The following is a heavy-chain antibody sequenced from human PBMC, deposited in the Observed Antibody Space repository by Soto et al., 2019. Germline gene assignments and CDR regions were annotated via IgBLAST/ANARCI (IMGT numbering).Heavy chain of an antibody. CDR2: LSYEGSEE. Sequence: GGSRSHSGAASGFTFSFFWMRWIRPAQGKGLEWLSVLSYEGSEEYYADSVRGRFTISRDNSKNTLFLQMDSLRVDDTGVYYCALTRRSSLLEVAGPGFEYWGQGTLVTVSS. D-gene: IGHD6-19*01. CDR1: GFTFSFFW. CDR3: ALTRRSSLLEVAGPGFEY. V-gene: IGHV3-30*03. J-gene: IGHJ4*02.